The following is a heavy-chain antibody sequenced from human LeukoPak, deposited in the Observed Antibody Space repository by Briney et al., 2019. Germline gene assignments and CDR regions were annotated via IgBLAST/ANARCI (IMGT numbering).Heavy chain of an antibody. J-gene: IGHJ4*02. CDR3: ARDLNTPNYYDSSGYYGGIDY. V-gene: IGHV1-46*01. CDR2: INPSGGST. CDR1: GYTFTSYY. Sequence: ASVKVSCKASGYTFTSYYMHWVRQAPGQGLEWMGIINPSGGSTSYAQKFQGRATMTRDTSTSTVYMELSSLRSEDTAVYYCARDLNTPNYYDSSGYYGGIDYWGQGTLVTVSS. D-gene: IGHD3-22*01.